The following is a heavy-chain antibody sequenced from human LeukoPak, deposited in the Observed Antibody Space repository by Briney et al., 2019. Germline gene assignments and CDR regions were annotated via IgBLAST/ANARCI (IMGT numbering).Heavy chain of an antibody. CDR1: GGSISSSSYY. J-gene: IGHJ4*02. V-gene: IGHV4-39*07. Sequence: SETLSLTCTVSGGSISSSSYYWGWIRQPPGKGLEWIGSIYYSGSTYYNPSLKSRVTISVDTSKNQFSLKLNSVTAADTAVYYCARGPPNYYGSGSYSLFDYWGQGTLVTVSS. D-gene: IGHD3-10*01. CDR2: IYYSGST. CDR3: ARGPPNYYGSGSYSLFDY.